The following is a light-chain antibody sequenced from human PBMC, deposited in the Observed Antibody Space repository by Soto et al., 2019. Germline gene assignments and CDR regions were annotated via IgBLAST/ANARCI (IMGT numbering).Light chain of an antibody. CDR2: LGS. CDR1: QSLLDAAGRNL. Sequence: DLVMTPSPLSLPVTPGEPAYISCRSSQSLLDAAGRNLLDWYLQKPGQSPQLLIYLGSTRASGVPDRFSGSGSGTDFTLQISRVEAEDVGVYYCMQALQTPRTFGQGTKVEIK. J-gene: IGKJ1*01. V-gene: IGKV2-28*01. CDR3: MQALQTPRT.